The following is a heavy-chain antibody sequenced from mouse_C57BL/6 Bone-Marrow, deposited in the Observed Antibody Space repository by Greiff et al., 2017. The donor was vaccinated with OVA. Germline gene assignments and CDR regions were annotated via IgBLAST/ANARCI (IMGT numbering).Heavy chain of an antibody. D-gene: IGHD2-5*01. V-gene: IGHV1-81*01. J-gene: IGHJ4*01. CDR1: GYTFTSYG. CDR3: ARQHYSNYHLAMDY. Sequence: VQLQQSGAELARPGASVKLSCKASGYTFTSYGISWVKQRTGQGLEWIGEIYPRSGNTYYNEKFKGKATLTADKSSSTAYMELRSLTSEDSAVYFCARQHYSNYHLAMDYWGQGTSVTVSS. CDR2: IYPRSGNT.